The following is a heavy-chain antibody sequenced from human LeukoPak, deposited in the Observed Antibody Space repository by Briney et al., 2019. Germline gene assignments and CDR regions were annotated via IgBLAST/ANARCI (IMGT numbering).Heavy chain of an antibody. V-gene: IGHV3-9*01. D-gene: IGHD4-17*01. CDR1: GFTFDDYA. Sequence: GGSLRLSCAASGFTFDDYAMHWVRHAPGKGLERVSGISWNSGSIGYADSVKGRFTISRDNAKNSLYLQMNSLRAEDTALYYCAKGAVTTKKNWFDPWGQGTLVTVSS. CDR3: AKGAVTTKKNWFDP. CDR2: ISWNSGSI. J-gene: IGHJ5*02.